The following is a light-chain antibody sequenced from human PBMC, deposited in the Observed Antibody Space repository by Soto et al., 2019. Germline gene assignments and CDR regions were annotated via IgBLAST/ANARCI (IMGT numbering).Light chain of an antibody. Sequence: QSALTQPASVSGSPGQSITISCTGTSSDVPYSKFVSWYQQHPGKVPKLMIYDVSSRPSGLSNRFSGSKSGNTASLTISGLRAEDEADYYCSSYTTSGTLVFGGGTKLTVL. CDR1: SSDVPYSKF. CDR3: SSYTTSGTLV. CDR2: DVS. V-gene: IGLV2-14*03. J-gene: IGLJ2*01.